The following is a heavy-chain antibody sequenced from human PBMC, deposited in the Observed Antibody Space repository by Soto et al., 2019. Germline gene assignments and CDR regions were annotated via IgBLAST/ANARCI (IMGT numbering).Heavy chain of an antibody. Sequence: EVQLVESGGGLVQPGGSLRLSCAASGFTLSNYWMHWVRQAPGKGLVWVSRINTDGSRISYADSVKGRFTVSRDNAKNPLYLKINSRRAENRVVYYCARAFGHNGVCLHVGGKGPPFPFSS. CDR1: GFTLSNYW. D-gene: IGHD2-8*01. CDR3: ARAFGHNGVCLHV. J-gene: IGHJ6*03. CDR2: INTDGSRI. V-gene: IGHV3-74*01.